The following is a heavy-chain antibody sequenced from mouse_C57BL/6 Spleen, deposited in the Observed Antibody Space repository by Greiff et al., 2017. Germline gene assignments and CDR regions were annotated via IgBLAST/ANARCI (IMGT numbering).Heavy chain of an antibody. CDR3: AREGTTVPDFPLYYAMGY. D-gene: IGHD1-1*01. J-gene: IGHJ4*01. CDR1: GYTFTSYW. Sequence: VQLQQPGAELVKPGASVKLSCKASGYTFTSYWMHWVKQRPGRGLEWIGRIDPNSGGTKYNEKFKSKATLTVDKPSSTAYMQLSSLTSEDSAVYYCAREGTTVPDFPLYYAMGYWGQGTSVTVSS. CDR2: IDPNSGGT. V-gene: IGHV1-72*01.